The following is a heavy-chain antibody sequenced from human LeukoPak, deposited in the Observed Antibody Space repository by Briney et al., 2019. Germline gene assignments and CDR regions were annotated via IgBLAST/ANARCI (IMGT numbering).Heavy chain of an antibody. J-gene: IGHJ6*04. CDR3: ARDQGIAAAGTDGMDV. Sequence: PGGSLRLSCAASGFTFSSYWMSWVRQAPGKGLEWVANIKQDGSEKYYVDSVKGRFTISRDNAKNSLYLQTNSLRAEDTAVYYCARDQGIAAAGTDGMDVWGKGTTVTVSS. CDR1: GFTFSSYW. V-gene: IGHV3-7*03. D-gene: IGHD6-13*01. CDR2: IKQDGSEK.